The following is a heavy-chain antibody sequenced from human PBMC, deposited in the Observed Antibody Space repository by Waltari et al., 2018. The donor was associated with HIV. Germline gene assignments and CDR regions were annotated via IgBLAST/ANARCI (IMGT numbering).Heavy chain of an antibody. CDR3: ARTGLTYYFDY. D-gene: IGHD3-9*01. CDR1: GGSISSYY. V-gene: IGHV4-59*08. J-gene: IGHJ4*02. Sequence: QVQLQESGPGLVKPSETLSLTCTVSGGSISSYYWSWIRQPPGTGRECIGEMYYSGSTTYTPSLKSRVTISVDTSKNQFALKLSSVTAADTAVYYCARTGLTYYFDYWGQGTLVTVSS. CDR2: MYYSGST.